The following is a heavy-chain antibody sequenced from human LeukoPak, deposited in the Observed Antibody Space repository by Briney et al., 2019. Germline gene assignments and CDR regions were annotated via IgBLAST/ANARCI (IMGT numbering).Heavy chain of an antibody. J-gene: IGHJ3*02. CDR2: ISAYNGNT. V-gene: IGHV1-18*01. CDR1: GYTFTSYG. D-gene: IGHD6-13*01. Sequence: ASVKVSCKASGYTFTSYGISWVRQAPGQGLEWMGWISAYNGNTNYAQKLQGRVTMTTDTSTSTAYMELRSLRSDDTAVYYCERSYSSSPQFAFDIWGQGTMVTVSS. CDR3: ERSYSSSPQFAFDI.